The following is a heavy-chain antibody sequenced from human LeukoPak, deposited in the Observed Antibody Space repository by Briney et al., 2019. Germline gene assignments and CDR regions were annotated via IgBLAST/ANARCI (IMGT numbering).Heavy chain of an antibody. CDR2: IYYSGST. J-gene: IGHJ4*02. CDR1: GGSISSSSYY. D-gene: IGHD5-18*01. Sequence: KPSETLSLTCTVSGGSISSSSYYWGWIRQPPGKGLEWIGSIYYSGSTYYNPSLKSRVTISVDTSKNQFSLKLSSVTAADTAVYYCASGIGYSYGYDYWGQGTLVTVSS. CDR3: ASGIGYSYGYDY. V-gene: IGHV4-39*07.